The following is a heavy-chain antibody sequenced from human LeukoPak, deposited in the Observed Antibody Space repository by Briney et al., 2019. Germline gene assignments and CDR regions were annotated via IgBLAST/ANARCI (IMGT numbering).Heavy chain of an antibody. D-gene: IGHD6-13*01. CDR2: INHSGST. J-gene: IGHJ4*02. V-gene: IGHV4-34*01. Sequence: SETLSLTCAVYGGSFSGYYWSWIRQPPGKGLEWIGEINHSGSTNYNPSLKSRVTISVDTSKNQFSLKLSSVTAADTAVYYCARRQYSSSSLGVLFDYWGQGTLVTVSS. CDR3: ARRQYSSSSLGVLFDY. CDR1: GGSFSGYY.